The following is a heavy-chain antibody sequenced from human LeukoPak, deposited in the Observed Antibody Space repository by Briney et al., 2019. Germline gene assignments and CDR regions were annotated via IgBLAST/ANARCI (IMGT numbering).Heavy chain of an antibody. CDR3: ATAFPSTSRPRVRYYDFWSGYANWFDP. J-gene: IGHJ5*02. D-gene: IGHD3-3*01. Sequence: GASVKVSCKVSGYTLTELSMHWVRQAPGKGLEWMGGFDPEDGETIYAQKFQGRVTMTEDTSTDTAYMELSSLRSEDTAVYYCATAFPSTSRPRVRYYDFWSGYANWFDPWGQGTLVTVSS. CDR2: FDPEDGET. CDR1: GYTLTELS. V-gene: IGHV1-24*01.